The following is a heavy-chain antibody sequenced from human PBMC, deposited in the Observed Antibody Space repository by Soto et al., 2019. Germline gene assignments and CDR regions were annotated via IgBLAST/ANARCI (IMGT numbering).Heavy chain of an antibody. CDR1: GFTFSSYA. CDR3: AKDLYPYSSGWYTAFDI. CDR2: ISGSGGST. V-gene: IGHV3-23*01. D-gene: IGHD6-19*01. Sequence: GGSLRLSCAASGFTFSSYAMSWVRQAPGKGLEWVSAISGSGGSTYYADSVKGRFTISRDNSKITLYLQMNSLRAEDTAVYYCAKDLYPYSSGWYTAFDIWGQGTMVTVSS. J-gene: IGHJ3*02.